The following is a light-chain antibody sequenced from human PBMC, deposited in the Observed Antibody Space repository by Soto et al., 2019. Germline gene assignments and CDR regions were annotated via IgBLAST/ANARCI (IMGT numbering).Light chain of an antibody. CDR3: QQYSSFPRT. CDR1: QSVSSGH. J-gene: IGKJ1*01. CDR2: GAS. Sequence: DILLTQSPGTLSLSPGERATLSCRVRQSVSSGHLAWYQQTRGLAPRLLICGASSRATGIPGWFGGSGSGTDFTLTISRLEPDDFAVYYYQQYSSFPRTFGQGTKVDI. V-gene: IGKV3-20*01.